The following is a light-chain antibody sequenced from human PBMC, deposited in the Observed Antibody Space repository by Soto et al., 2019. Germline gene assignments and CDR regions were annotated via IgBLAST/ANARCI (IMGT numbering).Light chain of an antibody. Sequence: QSVLTQPASVSGSPGQSITISCTGACSDVGNYNYVSWYQQHPGKAPKLIIYDVSNRPSGVSNRFSGSKSGNTASLTISGLQAEDEADYYCSSYTSSTTLYVFGTGTKVTVL. CDR3: SSYTSSTTLYV. CDR1: CSDVGNYNY. J-gene: IGLJ1*01. CDR2: DVS. V-gene: IGLV2-14*03.